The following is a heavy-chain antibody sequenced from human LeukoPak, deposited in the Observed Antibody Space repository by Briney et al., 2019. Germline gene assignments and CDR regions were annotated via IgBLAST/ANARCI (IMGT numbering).Heavy chain of an antibody. D-gene: IGHD4-11*01. J-gene: IGHJ4*02. Sequence: QAGGSLRLSCAASGFTFSNYWMHWVRQGPGKGLVWVSRINSAGSITNYADSVKGRFTISRDNDKNTVYLQMNSLRAEDTAVYYCAGGDDYSTFDYSGQGTLVTVSS. CDR2: INSAGSIT. V-gene: IGHV3-74*01. CDR1: GFTFSNYW. CDR3: AGGDDYSTFDY.